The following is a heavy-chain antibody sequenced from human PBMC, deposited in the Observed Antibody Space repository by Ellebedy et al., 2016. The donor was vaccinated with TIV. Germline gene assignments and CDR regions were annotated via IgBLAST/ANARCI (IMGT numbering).Heavy chain of an antibody. J-gene: IGHJ4*02. CDR3: AKDVRSTFYYFDY. D-gene: IGHD3-3*02. Sequence: PGGSLRLSCAASGFTFSDYAMGWVRQAPGKGLEWVFDITDTGATTIYADSVRGRFTISRDNSRNTLYLQMTSLRVDDTALYYCAKDVRSTFYYFDYWGQGILVTVSS. V-gene: IGHV3-23*01. CDR1: GFTFSDYA. CDR2: ITDTGATT.